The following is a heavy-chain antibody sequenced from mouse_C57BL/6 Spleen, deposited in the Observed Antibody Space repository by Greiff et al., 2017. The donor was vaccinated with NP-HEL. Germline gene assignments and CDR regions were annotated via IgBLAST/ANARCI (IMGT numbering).Heavy chain of an antibody. J-gene: IGHJ3*01. CDR2: IDPETGGT. V-gene: IGHV1-15*01. CDR3: TRGITTVVATRFAY. Sequence: QVQLQQSGAELVRPGASVTLSCKASGYTFTDYEMHWVKQTPVHGLEWIGAIDPETGGTAYNQKFKGKAILTADKSSSTAYMELRSLTSEDSAVYYCTRGITTVVATRFAYWGQGTLVTVSA. D-gene: IGHD1-1*01. CDR1: GYTFTDYE.